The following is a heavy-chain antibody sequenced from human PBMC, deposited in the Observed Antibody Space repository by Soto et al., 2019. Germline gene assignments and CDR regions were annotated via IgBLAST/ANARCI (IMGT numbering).Heavy chain of an antibody. V-gene: IGHV3-30*18. CDR1: GFTFNRYG. CDR2: ISDDGSKK. D-gene: IGHD6-6*01. Sequence: QVQLVESGGGVVQPGRSLRLSCATSGFTFNRYGMHWVRQAPGEGLQWVAVISDDGSKKYYTDSVRGRFTISRDSSDNTLYLQMNSLRAEDTAVYYCAKSIAARRGEGDYWGQGTLVTVSS. J-gene: IGHJ4*02. CDR3: AKSIAARRGEGDY.